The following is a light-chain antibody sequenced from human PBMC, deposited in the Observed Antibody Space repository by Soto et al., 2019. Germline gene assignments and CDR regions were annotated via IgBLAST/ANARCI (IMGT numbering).Light chain of an antibody. CDR1: QSVSSN. CDR2: GAS. V-gene: IGKV3-15*01. Sequence: EIVMTQSPATLSVSPGERATLSCRASQSVSSNLAWYQQKPGQAPRLLIYGASTSATGIPARFSGSESGTEFTLTISSLQSVDFAVYYCEEYNNWPPRTFGQGNKVEIK. J-gene: IGKJ1*01. CDR3: EEYNNWPPRT.